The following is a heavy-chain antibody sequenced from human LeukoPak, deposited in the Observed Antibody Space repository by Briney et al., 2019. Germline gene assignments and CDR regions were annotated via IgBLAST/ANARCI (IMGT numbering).Heavy chain of an antibody. Sequence: ASVKVSCKASGYTFTGYYMHWVRQAPGQGLEWMGWINPNSGGTNYAQKFQGRVTMTRDTSISTAYMELSRLRSDDTAVYYCARDPDYDFWSGYPYYYYYYYMGVWGKGTTVTVSS. CDR2: INPNSGGT. J-gene: IGHJ6*03. CDR3: ARDPDYDFWSGYPYYYYYYYMGV. V-gene: IGHV1-2*02. D-gene: IGHD3-3*01. CDR1: GYTFTGYY.